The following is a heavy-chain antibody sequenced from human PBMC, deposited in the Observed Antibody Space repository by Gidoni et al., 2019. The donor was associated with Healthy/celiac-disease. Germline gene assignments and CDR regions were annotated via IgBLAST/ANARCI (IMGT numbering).Heavy chain of an antibody. CDR3: ARGGFLEWLTSGAFDI. V-gene: IGHV1-69*06. J-gene: IGHJ3*02. CDR1: GGTFSSYA. D-gene: IGHD3-3*01. CDR2: IIPIFGTE. Sequence: QVQLVQSGAAVKKPGSSVKVSCKASGGTFSSYAISWVRQAPGQGLEWMGGIIPIFGTENYAQKFQGRVTITADKSTSTAYMELSSLRSEDTAVYYCARGGFLEWLTSGAFDIWGQGTMVTVSS.